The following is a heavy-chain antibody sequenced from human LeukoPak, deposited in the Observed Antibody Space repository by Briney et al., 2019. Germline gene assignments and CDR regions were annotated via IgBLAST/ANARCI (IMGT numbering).Heavy chain of an antibody. CDR2: IFYSGSI. Sequence: PSETLSLTCSVSGXSISTYYWNWIRQPPGKGLDWIGYIFYSGSINYNPSLKSRVTMSVDTSNNQFSLKLSSVTAADTAVYYCARAALNCSRGSCYFHFDSWGQGTLVTVSS. J-gene: IGHJ4*02. CDR3: ARAALNCSRGSCYFHFDS. CDR1: GXSISTYY. V-gene: IGHV4-59*01. D-gene: IGHD2-15*01.